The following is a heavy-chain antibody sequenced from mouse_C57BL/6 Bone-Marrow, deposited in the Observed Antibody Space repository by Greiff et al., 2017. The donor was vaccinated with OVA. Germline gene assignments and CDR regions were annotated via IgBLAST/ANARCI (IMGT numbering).Heavy chain of an antibody. Sequence: VQRVESGPELVKPGASVKISCKASGYAFSSSWMNWVKQRPGKGLEWIGRIYPGDGDTKYNGKFKGKATLTADKSSSTAYMQLSSLTSEDSAVYFCARIYYDSFYYYAMDYWGQGTSVTVSS. J-gene: IGHJ4*01. CDR3: ARIYYDSFYYYAMDY. CDR2: IYPGDGDT. V-gene: IGHV1-82*01. CDR1: GYAFSSSW. D-gene: IGHD2-4*01.